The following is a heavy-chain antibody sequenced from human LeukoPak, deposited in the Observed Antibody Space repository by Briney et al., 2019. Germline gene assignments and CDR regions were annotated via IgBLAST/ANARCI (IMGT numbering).Heavy chain of an antibody. J-gene: IGHJ4*02. D-gene: IGHD6-13*01. Sequence: GASVKVSCKASGYTFTGYYMHWVRQAPGQGLEWRGWINPNSGGTNYAQKVQGRVTMTRDTAISTAYMELSRLRSDDTAVYYCARVRVDSSSWYLGPFDYWGQGTLVTVSS. CDR3: ARVRVDSSSWYLGPFDY. V-gene: IGHV1-2*02. CDR2: INPNSGGT. CDR1: GYTFTGYY.